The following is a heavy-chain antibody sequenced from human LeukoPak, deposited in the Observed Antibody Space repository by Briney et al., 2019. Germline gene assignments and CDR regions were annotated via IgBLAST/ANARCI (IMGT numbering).Heavy chain of an antibody. D-gene: IGHD2-2*01. CDR1: GGSISSYY. CDR2: IYYGGST. CDR3: ARADCSSTSCPAGGMDV. V-gene: IGHV4-59*12. J-gene: IGHJ6*02. Sequence: SETLSLTCTVSGGSISSYYWSWIRQPPGKGLEWIGYIYYGGSTNYNPSLKSRVTISVDTSKNQFSLKLSSVTAADTAVYYCARADCSSTSCPAGGMDVWGQGTTVTVSS.